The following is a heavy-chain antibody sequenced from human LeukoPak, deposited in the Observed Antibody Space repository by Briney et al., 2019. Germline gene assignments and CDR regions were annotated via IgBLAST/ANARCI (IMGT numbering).Heavy chain of an antibody. CDR3: AKDPHDYVWGSYRETFDY. V-gene: IGHV3-23*01. D-gene: IGHD3-16*02. Sequence: PGGSLRLSRAASGFTLSSYAMSWVRQAPGKGLEGVSAMSGSGGSTYYADAVKGRFTISRDNSKNTLYLQMNSLRAEDTAVYSCAKDPHDYVWGSYRETFDYWGQGTLVTVSS. J-gene: IGHJ4*02. CDR1: GFTLSSYA. CDR2: MSGSGGST.